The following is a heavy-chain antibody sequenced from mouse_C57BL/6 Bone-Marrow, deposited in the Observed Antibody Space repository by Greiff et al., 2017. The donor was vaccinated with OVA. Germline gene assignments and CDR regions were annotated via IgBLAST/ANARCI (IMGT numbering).Heavy chain of an antibody. J-gene: IGHJ4*01. CDR3: ARIYYDYDYYAMDY. CDR2: LWRDDDT. CDR1: GFSFTSYA. D-gene: IGHD2-4*01. V-gene: IGHV2-2*01. Sequence: VQLQQSGPGLVQPSQSLSITCTVSGFSFTSYAVHWVRQSPGKGLEWLGVLWRDDDTDYNAAFISRLSTSKDNSKSKVFFKMNSLQADDTAIDYGARIYYDYDYYAMDYWGQGTSVTVSS.